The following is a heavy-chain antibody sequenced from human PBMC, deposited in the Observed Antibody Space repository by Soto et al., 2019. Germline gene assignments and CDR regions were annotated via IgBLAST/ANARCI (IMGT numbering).Heavy chain of an antibody. J-gene: IGHJ6*02. CDR1: GYTFTSYG. V-gene: IGHV1-18*01. Sequence: ASVKVSCKASGYTFTSYGISWVRQAPGQGLEGRGWISAYNGNTNYAQKFQGRVTMTTDTSTSTAYMELRSLRSDDTAVYYCAKDWGDIVVVVAARYGMDVWGQGTTVTVSS. CDR2: ISAYNGNT. D-gene: IGHD2-15*01. CDR3: AKDWGDIVVVVAARYGMDV.